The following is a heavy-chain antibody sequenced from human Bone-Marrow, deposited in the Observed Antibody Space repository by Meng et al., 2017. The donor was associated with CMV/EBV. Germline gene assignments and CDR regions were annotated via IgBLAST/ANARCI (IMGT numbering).Heavy chain of an antibody. D-gene: IGHD3-16*01. CDR3: VRDWGGLEC. V-gene: IGHV6-1*01. CDR1: GDSVSNNIVA. Sequence: TCAISGDSVSNNIVAWNWIRQSPSRGLEWLGRTYYRSKWYTDYALSVKSRITINPDTSKNQFSLQLNSMTPEDTAVYYCVRDWGGLECWGQGTLVTVSS. CDR2: TYYRSKWYT. J-gene: IGHJ4*02.